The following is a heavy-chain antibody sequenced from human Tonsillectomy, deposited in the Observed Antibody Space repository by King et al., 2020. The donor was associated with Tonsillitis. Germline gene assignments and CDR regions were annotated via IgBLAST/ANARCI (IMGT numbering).Heavy chain of an antibody. CDR3: ATTARALGGYYYYFDY. CDR1: GYSFTSYW. Sequence: VQLVESGAEVKKPGESLRISCKGSGYSFTSYWISWVRQMPGKGLEWMGRIDPSDSYTNYSPSFQGHVTISADNSLSTAYLQWSSLKASDTAMYYCATTARALGGYYYYFDYWGQGTLVTVSS. J-gene: IGHJ4*02. CDR2: IDPSDSYT. V-gene: IGHV5-10-1*03. D-gene: IGHD3-3*01.